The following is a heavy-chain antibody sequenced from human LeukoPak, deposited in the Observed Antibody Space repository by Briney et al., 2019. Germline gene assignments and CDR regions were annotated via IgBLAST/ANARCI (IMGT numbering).Heavy chain of an antibody. CDR1: GFTFSSYG. J-gene: IGHJ3*02. Sequence: GGSLRLSCAASGFTFSSYGMHWVRQAPGKGLEWVAVISYDGSNKYYADSVKGRFTISRDNSKNTLYLQMNSLRAEDTAVYYCMSSGWSFDAFDIWGQGTMVTVSS. V-gene: IGHV3-30*03. D-gene: IGHD6-19*01. CDR2: ISYDGSNK. CDR3: MSSGWSFDAFDI.